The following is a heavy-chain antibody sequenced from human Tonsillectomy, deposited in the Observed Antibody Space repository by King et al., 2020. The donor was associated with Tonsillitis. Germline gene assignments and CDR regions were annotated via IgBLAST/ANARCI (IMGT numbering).Heavy chain of an antibody. J-gene: IGHJ4*02. V-gene: IGHV3-23*04. D-gene: IGHD3-22*01. CDR3: ARATMKVVVIM. CDR2: MSGSGGST. Sequence: VQLVESGGGLVQPGGSLRLSCAASGFTFSSYAMSWVRQSPGKGLEWVSAMSGSGGSTYYADSVKGRFTISRDNSKNTLYLQMNSLRAEDTAVYYCARATMKVVVIMWGQGTLVTVSS. CDR1: GFTFSSYA.